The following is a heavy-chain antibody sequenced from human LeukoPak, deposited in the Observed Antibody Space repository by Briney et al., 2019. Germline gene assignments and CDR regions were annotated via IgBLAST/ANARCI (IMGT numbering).Heavy chain of an antibody. J-gene: IGHJ2*01. V-gene: IGHV3-23*01. D-gene: IGHD3-22*01. CDR3: AKDRHYYDSSGYYYWNFDL. CDR1: GFTFSSYA. Sequence: GGSLRLSCAASGFTFSSYAMSWVRQAPGKGLEWVSPISGGGCSTYYADSVKGRFTISRDNSNNTLYLQMNSLRAEDTAVYYCAKDRHYYDSSGYYYWNFDLWGRGTLVTVPS. CDR2: ISGGGCST.